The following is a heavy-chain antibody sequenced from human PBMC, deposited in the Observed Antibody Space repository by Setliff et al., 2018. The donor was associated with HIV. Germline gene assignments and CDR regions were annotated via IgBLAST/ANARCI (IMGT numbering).Heavy chain of an antibody. Sequence: ASVKVSCKASGFISTDYHIHWVRQAPGQGPEWMGRFNPNSGVTNSPQKFQGRVTMTRDTSINTAYMELTRLTSDDTAFYYCAREPSGDFWSGYSSRGLDYWGRGTLVTVSS. J-gene: IGHJ4*02. CDR2: FNPNSGVT. CDR3: AREPSGDFWSGYSSRGLDY. V-gene: IGHV1-2*06. D-gene: IGHD3-3*01. CDR1: GFISTDYH.